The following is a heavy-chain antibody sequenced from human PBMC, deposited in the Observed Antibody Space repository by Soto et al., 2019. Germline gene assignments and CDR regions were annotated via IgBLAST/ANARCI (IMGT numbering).Heavy chain of an antibody. CDR3: ARVASGDSSGYYYALFDY. CDR1: GYSISSGYY. V-gene: IGHV4-38-2*01. CDR2: IYHSGST. J-gene: IGHJ4*02. D-gene: IGHD3-22*01. Sequence: SETLSLTCAVSGYSISSGYYRGWIRQPPGKGLEWIGSIYHSGSTYYNPSLKSRVTISVDTSKNQFSLKLSSVTAADTAVYYCARVASGDSSGYYYALFDYWGQGTLVTVSS.